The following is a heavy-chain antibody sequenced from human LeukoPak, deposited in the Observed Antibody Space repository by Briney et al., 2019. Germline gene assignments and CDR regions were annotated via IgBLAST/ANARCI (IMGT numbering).Heavy chain of an antibody. CDR3: ARSRSSSSIDY. Sequence: GRSLRLSCAASGFTFSSYAMHWVRQAPGKGLEWVAAISYDGSNKYYADSVKGRFTIPRDNSKNTLYLQMNSLRAEDTAVYYCARSRSSSSIDYWGQGTLVTVSS. V-gene: IGHV3-30-3*01. D-gene: IGHD6-6*01. CDR1: GFTFSSYA. CDR2: ISYDGSNK. J-gene: IGHJ4*02.